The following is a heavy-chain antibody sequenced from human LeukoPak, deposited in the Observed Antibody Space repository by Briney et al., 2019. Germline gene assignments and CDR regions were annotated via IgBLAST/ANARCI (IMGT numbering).Heavy chain of an antibody. CDR2: IYYSGST. V-gene: IGHV4-59*01. CDR3: ARVAGTGFYYFDY. CDR1: GGSISSYY. Sequence: SETLSLTCTVSGGSISSYYWSWIRQPPGKGLVWIGYIYYSGSTNYNPSLKSRVTISVDTSKNQFSLKLSSVTAADTAVYYCARVAGTGFYYFDYWGQGTLVTVSS. J-gene: IGHJ4*02. D-gene: IGHD6-13*01.